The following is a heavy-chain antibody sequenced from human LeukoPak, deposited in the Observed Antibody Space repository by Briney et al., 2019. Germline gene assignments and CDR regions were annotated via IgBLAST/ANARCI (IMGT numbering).Heavy chain of an antibody. CDR3: ARGLGGGYNN. J-gene: IGHJ4*02. CDR2: INGDGDTT. CDR1: GFTFNSSW. D-gene: IGHD5-24*01. Sequence: GGSLRLSCAASGFTFNSSWMQWVRQAPGKGLVWVSGINGDGDTTRYADSVKGRFTISRDNAKDTLYLQMNSLRVDDTAVYYCARGLGGGYNNWGQGTLVTVSS. V-gene: IGHV3-74*01.